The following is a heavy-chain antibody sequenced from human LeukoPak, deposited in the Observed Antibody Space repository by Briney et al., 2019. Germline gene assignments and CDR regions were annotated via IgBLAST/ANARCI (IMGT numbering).Heavy chain of an antibody. CDR3: ARDLSLAIVVVITTSVGAFDI. Sequence: ASVKVSCKASGGTFSSYAISWVRQDPGPGLEWTGRIIPILVIANYAQKFQGRVTITADKSTSTAYVELSSLRSEDTAVYYCARDLSLAIVVVITTSVGAFDIWGQGTMVTVSS. CDR2: IIPILVIA. D-gene: IGHD3-22*01. CDR1: GGTFSSYA. V-gene: IGHV1-69*04. J-gene: IGHJ3*02.